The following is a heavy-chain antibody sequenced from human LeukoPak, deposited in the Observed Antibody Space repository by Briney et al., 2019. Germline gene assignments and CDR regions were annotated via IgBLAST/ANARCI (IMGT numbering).Heavy chain of an antibody. D-gene: IGHD3-9*01. CDR3: ARGPYYDILTGYYGLGWFDP. CDR1: GYSFTSYW. Sequence: GESLKISCKGSGYSFTSYWISWVRQMPGKGLEWMGIIYPGDSDTRYSPSFQGQVTISADKSISTAYLQWSSLKASDTAMYYCARGPYYDILTGYYGLGWFDPWGQGTLVTVSS. CDR2: IYPGDSDT. V-gene: IGHV5-51*01. J-gene: IGHJ5*02.